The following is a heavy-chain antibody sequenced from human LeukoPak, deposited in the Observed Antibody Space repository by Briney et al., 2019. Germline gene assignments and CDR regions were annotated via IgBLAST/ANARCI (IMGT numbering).Heavy chain of an antibody. V-gene: IGHV3-74*03. D-gene: IGHD3-3*01. CDR2: INTDGSST. Sequence: GGSLRLSCAASGFTFSSYAMHWVRQAPGKGLVWVSHINTDGSSTMYADSVKGRFTISRDNAKNTLYLQMNSLRAEDTAVYYCVRKYENLDFWGQGTLVTVSS. J-gene: IGHJ4*02. CDR1: GFTFSSYA. CDR3: VRKYENLDF.